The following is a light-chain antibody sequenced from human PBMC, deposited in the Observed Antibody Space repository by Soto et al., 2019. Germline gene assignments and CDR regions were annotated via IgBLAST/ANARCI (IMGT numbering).Light chain of an antibody. CDR3: QHRSNWPLT. CDR1: QTVLYTSNNRNY. V-gene: IGKV4-1*01. CDR2: WAS. J-gene: IGKJ4*01. Sequence: DIVMTQSPDSLAVSLGERATINCRSSQTVLYTSNNRNYLAWYQQKSGQPPKLLFSWASTRESGVPDRFSASGSGTDFTLTISSLQAEDVAVYYCQHRSNWPLTFGGGTKVEIK.